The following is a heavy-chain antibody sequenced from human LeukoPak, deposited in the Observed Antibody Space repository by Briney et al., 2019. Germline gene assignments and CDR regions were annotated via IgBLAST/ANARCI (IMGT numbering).Heavy chain of an antibody. V-gene: IGHV3-48*03. CDR1: GLTLSRYE. J-gene: IGHJ4*02. D-gene: IGHD3-22*01. Sequence: PGGSLRLSCAASGLTLSRYEMNWVRQAPGKGLEWLSYISGSGRTTFYGDSVKGRFTISRDNAKNSLYLQINSLRAEDTAVYYCARVALDSSGDNYGQGAFYYWGQGTLVTVSS. CDR3: ARVALDSSGDNYGQGAFYY. CDR2: ISGSGRTT.